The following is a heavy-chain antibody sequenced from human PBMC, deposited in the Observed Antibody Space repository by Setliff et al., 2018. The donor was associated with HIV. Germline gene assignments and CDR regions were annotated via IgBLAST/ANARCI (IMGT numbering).Heavy chain of an antibody. J-gene: IGHJ2*01. D-gene: IGHD3-22*01. Sequence: SETLSLTCIVSGGSFSSSSYSWGWIRLPPGKGLEWIGSIDYSGRTYYNPSLKSRVTISVDTSKNQFSLKQSSVTAADTAVYYCARHQGKYYDSSGYSGWFFDLWGRGTLVTVSS. CDR2: IDYSGRT. CDR3: ARHQGKYYDSSGYSGWFFDL. CDR1: GGSFSSSSYS. V-gene: IGHV4-39*01.